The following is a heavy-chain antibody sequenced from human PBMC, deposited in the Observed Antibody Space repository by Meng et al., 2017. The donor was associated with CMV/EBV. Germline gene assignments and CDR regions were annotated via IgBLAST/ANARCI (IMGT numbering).Heavy chain of an antibody. CDR3: ARVRKWELLHRGYFDY. V-gene: IGHV3-21*01. Sequence: GFTFSSYSMNWVRQAPGKGLEWVSSISSSSSYIYYADSVKGRFTISRDNAKNSLYLQMNSLRAEDTAVYYCARVRKWELLHRGYFDYWGQGTLVTVPQ. CDR2: ISSSSSYI. D-gene: IGHD1-26*01. J-gene: IGHJ4*02. CDR1: GFTFSSYS.